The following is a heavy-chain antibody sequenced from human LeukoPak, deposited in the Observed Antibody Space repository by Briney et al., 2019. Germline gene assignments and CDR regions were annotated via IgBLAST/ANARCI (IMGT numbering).Heavy chain of an antibody. J-gene: IGHJ4*02. CDR3: ARERVGATITFDY. Sequence: PGGSLRLSCAASGFTFSNYWMSWVRQAPGKGLEWVANIKQDGSEKYYVDSVKGRFTISRDNTENSLFLQMNSLRAEDTAVYYCARERVGATITFDYWGQGTLVTVSS. V-gene: IGHV3-7*01. CDR1: GFTFSNYW. D-gene: IGHD1-26*01. CDR2: IKQDGSEK.